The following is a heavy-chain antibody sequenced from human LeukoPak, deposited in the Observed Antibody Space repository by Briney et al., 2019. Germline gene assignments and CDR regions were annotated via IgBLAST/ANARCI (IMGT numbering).Heavy chain of an antibody. Sequence: SETLSLTCAVYGGSFSGYYWSWIRQPPGKGLEWIGEINHSGSTNYNPSPKSRVTISVDTSKNQFSLKLSSVTAADTAVYYCARPGYCSGGSCPRWFDPWGQGTLVTVSS. CDR3: ARPGYCSGGSCPRWFDP. CDR1: GGSFSGYY. V-gene: IGHV4-34*01. J-gene: IGHJ5*02. CDR2: INHSGST. D-gene: IGHD2-15*01.